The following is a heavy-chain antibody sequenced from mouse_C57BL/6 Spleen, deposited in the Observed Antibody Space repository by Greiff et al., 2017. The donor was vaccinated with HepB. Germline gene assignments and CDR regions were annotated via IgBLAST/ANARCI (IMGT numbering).Heavy chain of an antibody. Sequence: VQPQQPGGEPVKPGALVKLSCKASGYTFTSYWMPWGKQRAGPGLEWVGRIAPNSGGTKYNEKVKSKATLTVDKPSSTAYMQLSSLTSEDSAVYYCANYDYGGGYFDYWGQGTTLTVSS. V-gene: IGHV1-72*01. D-gene: IGHD2-4*01. J-gene: IGHJ2*01. CDR2: IAPNSGGT. CDR3: ANYDYGGGYFDY. CDR1: GYTFTSYW.